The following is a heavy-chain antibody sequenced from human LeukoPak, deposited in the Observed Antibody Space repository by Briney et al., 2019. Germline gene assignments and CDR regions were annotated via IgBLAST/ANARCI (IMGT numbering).Heavy chain of an antibody. CDR1: GGSISSGGYY. J-gene: IGHJ4*02. Sequence: SETLSLTCTVSGGSISSGGYYWSWSRQHPGKGLEWIGYIYYSGSTYYNPSLKSRVTISVDTSKNQFSLKLSSVTAADTAVYYCARGTSGYDYFDYWGQGTLVTVSS. D-gene: IGHD5-12*01. CDR2: IYYSGST. CDR3: ARGTSGYDYFDY. V-gene: IGHV4-31*03.